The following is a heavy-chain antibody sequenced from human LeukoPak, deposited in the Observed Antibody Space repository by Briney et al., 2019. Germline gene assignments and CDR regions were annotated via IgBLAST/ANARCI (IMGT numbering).Heavy chain of an antibody. V-gene: IGHV3-23*01. CDR1: GFTFNTNA. D-gene: IGHD6-19*01. CDR3: AKCGNCGCVLIDY. Sequence: GGSLRLSCAASGFTFNTNAMSWVRQAPGKGLEWVSAISGRTGCTYYADSVKGRFTISRDNSKSTLYLQMNSLRAEDTAVYYCAKCGNCGCVLIDYWGQGTLVTVSS. CDR2: ISGRTGCT. J-gene: IGHJ4*02.